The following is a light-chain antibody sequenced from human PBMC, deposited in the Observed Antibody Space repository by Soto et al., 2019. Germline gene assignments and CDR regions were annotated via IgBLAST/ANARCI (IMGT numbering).Light chain of an antibody. Sequence: DIQMSQSPSSLSPSVGDRVTITCRASQAIESFLNWYQQKPGQAPKLLIYFASTLESGVPSRFSGSGFGTEFVLTISSLQPEDIATYYCQQSFTVPTFGRGTRVEV. J-gene: IGKJ4*02. CDR1: QAIESF. CDR3: QQSFTVPT. V-gene: IGKV1-39*01. CDR2: FAS.